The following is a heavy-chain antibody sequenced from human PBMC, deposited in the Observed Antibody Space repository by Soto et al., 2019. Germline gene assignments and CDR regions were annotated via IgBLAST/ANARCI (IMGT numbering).Heavy chain of an antibody. CDR3: ARDTVLARAARGQLAY. J-gene: IGHJ4*02. Sequence: NPSETLSLTCAVYGGSFSGYYWSWIRQPPGKGLEWIGEINYSGTTNYNPSLKSRVTISVDTSKNQFSLKLSSVTAADTAVYYCARDTVLARAARGQLAYWGQGTLVTVSS. D-gene: IGHD2-2*01. CDR2: INYSGTT. CDR1: GGSFSGYY. V-gene: IGHV4-34*01.